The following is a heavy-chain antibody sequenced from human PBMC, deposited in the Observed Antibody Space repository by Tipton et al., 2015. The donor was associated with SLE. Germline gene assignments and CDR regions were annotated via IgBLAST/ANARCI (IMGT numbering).Heavy chain of an antibody. V-gene: IGHV4-59*12. J-gene: IGHJ3*02. CDR2: IYYSGST. CDR1: GGSISSYY. Sequence: TLSLTCTVSGGSISSYYWSWIRQPPGKGLEWIGYIYYSGSTNYNPSLKSRVTMSVDTSKNQFSLKLSSVTAADTAVYYCARDRSLSFDIWGQGTMVTVSS. D-gene: IGHD3-16*02. CDR3: ARDRSLSFDI.